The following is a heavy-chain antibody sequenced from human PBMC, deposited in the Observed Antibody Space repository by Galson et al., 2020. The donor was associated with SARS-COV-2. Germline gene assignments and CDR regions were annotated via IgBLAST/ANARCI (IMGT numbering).Heavy chain of an antibody. CDR1: GFTFSSYD. V-gene: IGHV3-30*18. CDR3: AKDWHAVTRGGFFDY. CDR2: ISYDGRNQ. J-gene: IGHJ4*02. D-gene: IGHD4-17*01. Sequence: GESLKISCAASGFTFSSYDMHWVRQAPGKGLEWVAVISYDGRNQYYADSVKGRFTISRDNSKNTLFLQMNSLRPEDTTMYYCAKDWHAVTRGGFFDYWGQGALVTVSS.